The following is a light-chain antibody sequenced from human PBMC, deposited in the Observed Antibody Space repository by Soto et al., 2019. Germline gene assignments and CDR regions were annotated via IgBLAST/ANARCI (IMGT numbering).Light chain of an antibody. Sequence: QSALGQPASVSGSPGQSITISCTGTSSDVGGFEYVSWYQHQPGKAPKLIIYDVTKRPSGVSNRFSGSKSGNTASLTISGIQAEDEGDYYCGSITRSSTSAFGNRTKVTVL. J-gene: IGLJ1*01. CDR2: DVT. CDR3: GSITRSSTSA. CDR1: SSDVGGFEY. V-gene: IGLV2-14*01.